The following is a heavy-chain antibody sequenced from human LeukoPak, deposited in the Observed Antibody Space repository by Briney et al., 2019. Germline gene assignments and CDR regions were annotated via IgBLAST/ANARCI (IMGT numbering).Heavy chain of an antibody. J-gene: IGHJ4*02. CDR3: VKTYYYGSGSRSPFDY. D-gene: IGHD3-10*01. CDR2: ISGSGGST. Sequence: PGGSLRLSCAASGFTFSSYAMSWVRQAPGKRLEWVSAISGSGGSTYYADSVKGRFTISRDNSKNTLYLQMNSLRAEDTAVYYCVKTYYYGSGSRSPFDYWGQGTLVTVSS. CDR1: GFTFSSYA. V-gene: IGHV3-23*01.